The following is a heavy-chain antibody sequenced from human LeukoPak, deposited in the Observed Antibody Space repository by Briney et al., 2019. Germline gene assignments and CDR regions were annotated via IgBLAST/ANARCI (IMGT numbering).Heavy chain of an antibody. J-gene: IGHJ6*03. CDR2: IYYSGST. CDR1: GGSISSSSYY. Sequence: SETLSLTCTVSGGSISSSSYYWGWIRQPPRKGLEWIGSIYYSGSTYYNPSLKSRVTISVDTSKNQCSLNLSSVTAADTAVYYCATVRRGFGESSKYYSYYYMDVWGKGTTVTISS. CDR3: ATVRRGFGESSKYYSYYYMDV. D-gene: IGHD3-10*01. V-gene: IGHV4-39*01.